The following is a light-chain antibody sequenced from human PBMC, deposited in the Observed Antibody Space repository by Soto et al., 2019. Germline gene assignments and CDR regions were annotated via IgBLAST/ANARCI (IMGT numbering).Light chain of an antibody. V-gene: IGLV2-18*01. CDR2: DVS. CDR3: TFYTTNTWV. Sequence: QSALTQPPSVSGSPEQSVTISCTGTISDIGSYNSVSWYQQPPGTAPKLMIYDVSNRPSGVPDRFSGSKSGNTASLTISGLQAEDEADYYCTFYTTNTWVFGGGTQLTGL. J-gene: IGLJ3*02. CDR1: ISDIGSYNS.